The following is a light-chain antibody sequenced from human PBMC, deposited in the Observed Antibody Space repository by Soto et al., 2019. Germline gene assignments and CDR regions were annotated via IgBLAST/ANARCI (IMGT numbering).Light chain of an antibody. J-gene: IGKJ3*01. CDR1: QSGRSY. Sequence: EIVLTQSPATLSLSPGESATLSCRARQSGRSYLAWDQKKPGQAPRRLIYETSNRATGVPARFSGSGSGTDFNIPISSLEAQDFAVSYCNQYRLSPPHTLGPGTTVD. CDR2: ETS. CDR3: NQYRLSPPHT. V-gene: IGKV3-11*01.